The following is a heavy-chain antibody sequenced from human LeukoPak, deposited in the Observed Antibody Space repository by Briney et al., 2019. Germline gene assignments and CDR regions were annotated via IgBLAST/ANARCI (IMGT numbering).Heavy chain of an antibody. CDR1: GFTFSSYA. CDR3: AKHSDCSGSTCYKFAY. V-gene: IGHV3-23*01. D-gene: IGHD2-15*01. CDR2: ISGSGGSA. J-gene: IGHJ4*02. Sequence: GGSLRLSCAASGFTFSSYAMSWVRQAPGKGLEWVSFISGSGGSANYADSVKGRFTISRDNSKNTVYLQMNTLRAEDTALYYCAKHSDCSGSTCYKFAYWGQGSLVTASS.